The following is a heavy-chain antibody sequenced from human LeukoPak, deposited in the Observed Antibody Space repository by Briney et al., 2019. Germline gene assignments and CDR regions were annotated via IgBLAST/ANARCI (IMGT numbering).Heavy chain of an antibody. V-gene: IGHV1-18*01. CDR1: GYTFTSYG. Sequence: GASVKVSCKASGYTFTSYGISWVRQAPGQGLEWMGWISAYNGNTNYAQKLQGRVTMTTDTSTSTAYMELRSLRSDDTAVYYCAREDCSGGSCYHGMDVWGQGTTVTVSS. D-gene: IGHD2-15*01. CDR2: ISAYNGNT. J-gene: IGHJ6*02. CDR3: AREDCSGGSCYHGMDV.